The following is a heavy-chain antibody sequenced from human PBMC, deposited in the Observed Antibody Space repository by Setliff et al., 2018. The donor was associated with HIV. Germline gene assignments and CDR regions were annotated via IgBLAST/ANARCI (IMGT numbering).Heavy chain of an antibody. CDR1: GYDFTGYQ. CDR3: VRAFDQDFHN. D-gene: IGHD3-9*01. V-gene: IGHV1-46*01. J-gene: IGHJ1*01. Sequence: ASVKVSCKTSGYDFTGYQIHWVRQAPGRGLEWLGVVHPFHDILGSNADYAQKFQGRISITWDSSGNTLFLELGPLRSDDSATYYCVRAFDQDFHNWGQGTVVTVSS. CDR2: VHPFHDILGSNA.